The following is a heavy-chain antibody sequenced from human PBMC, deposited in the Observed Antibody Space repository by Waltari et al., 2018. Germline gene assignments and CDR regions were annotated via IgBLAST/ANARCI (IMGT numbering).Heavy chain of an antibody. CDR2: IDGPTTHP. J-gene: IGHJ4*02. CDR1: GFTFRNYA. CDR3: ATWITAHFDY. Sequence: DVHLLESGGSLVQPGGSLRLSCVASGFTFRNYALSWVRQSPGKGLEFVSHIDGPTTHPHYADSVKGRFTISRDNSRNTVYLQMNSLTADDSAVYFCATWITAHFDYWGRGTLVTVSS. D-gene: IGHD2-2*03. V-gene: IGHV3-23*01.